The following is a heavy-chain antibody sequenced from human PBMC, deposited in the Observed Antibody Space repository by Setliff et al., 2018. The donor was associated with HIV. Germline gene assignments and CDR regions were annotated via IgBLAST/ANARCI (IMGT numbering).Heavy chain of an antibody. D-gene: IGHD1-26*01. J-gene: IGHJ3*02. V-gene: IGHV1-69*10. Sequence: SVKVSCKTSGGSFNTYSISWVRQAPGQGLEWMGGIITILGGVTKYAQKFQGRVTITADESTSTAYMELSSLRSEDTAVYYCARDFWLVGATFGDAFDIWGQGTMVTVSS. CDR2: IITILGGVT. CDR1: GGSFNTYS. CDR3: ARDFWLVGATFGDAFDI.